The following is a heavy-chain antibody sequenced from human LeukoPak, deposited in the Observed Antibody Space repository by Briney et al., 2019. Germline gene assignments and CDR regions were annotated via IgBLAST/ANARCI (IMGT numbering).Heavy chain of an antibody. CDR1: GGSISSGNHY. CDR2: VSYSGTT. J-gene: IGHJ4*02. CDR3: AREVAALFDY. Sequence: SETLSLTCTVSGGSISSGNHYWGRIRQSPEKGLEWIGSVSYSGTTYYNPSLKSRVTISLDTSKNHFSLKLNSVTAADTAVYYCAREVAALFDYWGQGTLVTVSS. V-gene: IGHV4-39*02. D-gene: IGHD6-6*01.